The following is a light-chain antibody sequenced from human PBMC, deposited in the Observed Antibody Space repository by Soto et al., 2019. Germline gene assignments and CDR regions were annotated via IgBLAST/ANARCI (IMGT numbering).Light chain of an antibody. CDR2: EVS. J-gene: IGLJ1*01. Sequence: QSALTQPASVSGSPGQSITISCTGTSSDVGDYNYVSWYQQHPGKAPKLMIYEVSNRPSEISNRFSGSKSGNTASLTISGLQAEDEADYYCSSYTSSSTLVFGTGTKLT. V-gene: IGLV2-14*01. CDR1: SSDVGDYNY. CDR3: SSYTSSSTLV.